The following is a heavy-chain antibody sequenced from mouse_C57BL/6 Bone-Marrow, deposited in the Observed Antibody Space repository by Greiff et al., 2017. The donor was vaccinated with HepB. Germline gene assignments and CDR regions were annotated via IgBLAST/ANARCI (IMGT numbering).Heavy chain of an antibody. CDR3: ARYDYDRGDYAMDY. D-gene: IGHD2-4*01. Sequence: VQLVESGPGLVQPSQSLSITCTVSGFSLTRYGVHWVRQSPGKGLEWLGGIWSGGSTDYNAAFISRRSISKDNSKSQDFFKMNSLQADDTAIYYCARYDYDRGDYAMDYWGQGTSVTVSS. V-gene: IGHV2-2*01. J-gene: IGHJ4*01. CDR1: GFSLTRYG. CDR2: IWSGGST.